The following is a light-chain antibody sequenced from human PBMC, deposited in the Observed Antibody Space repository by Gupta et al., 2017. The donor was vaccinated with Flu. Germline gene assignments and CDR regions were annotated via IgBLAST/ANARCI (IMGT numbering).Light chain of an antibody. CDR2: QDT. Sequence: YDLTQPPSVSVSPGQTASITCSGDKLGDKYACWYQQKPGQSPVLVIHQDTKRPSEIPARFSGSNSGNTATLTISGTQAMDEADYYCQAWDGSSAVFGGGTRLTVL. CDR3: QAWDGSSAV. V-gene: IGLV3-1*01. J-gene: IGLJ2*01. CDR1: KLGDKY.